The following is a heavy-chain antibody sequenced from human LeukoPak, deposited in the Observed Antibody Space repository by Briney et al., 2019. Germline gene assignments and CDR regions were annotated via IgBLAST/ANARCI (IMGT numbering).Heavy chain of an antibody. D-gene: IGHD3-3*01. CDR3: ARGRNLYDFWSGPLAGVYYFDY. V-gene: IGHV1-69*05. CDR2: TIPIFVKA. Sequence: SVNLSDKAAGRIFSSYPISRVPQAPGHGLEWMGGTIPIFVKANYEQKLQRRVTITTDESTRIAYMELSSLRSEDTAVYYCARGRNLYDFWSGPLAGVYYFDYWGQGTLVTVSS. J-gene: IGHJ4*02. CDR1: GRIFSSYP.